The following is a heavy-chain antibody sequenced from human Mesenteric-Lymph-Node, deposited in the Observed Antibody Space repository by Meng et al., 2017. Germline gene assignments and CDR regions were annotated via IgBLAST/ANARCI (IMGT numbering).Heavy chain of an antibody. CDR1: GFTFSSYA. J-gene: IGHJ4*02. V-gene: IGHV3-23*01. CDR3: AKDKDAVPTGGAYYFDY. Sequence: GGSLRLSCAASGFTFSSYAMRWVRQAPGKGLEWVSAISGSGGSTYYADSVKGRFTISRDNSQNTLYLQMNSLRAEDTAVYYCAKDKDAVPTGGAYYFDYWGQGTLVTGYS. D-gene: IGHD4-17*01. CDR2: ISGSGGST.